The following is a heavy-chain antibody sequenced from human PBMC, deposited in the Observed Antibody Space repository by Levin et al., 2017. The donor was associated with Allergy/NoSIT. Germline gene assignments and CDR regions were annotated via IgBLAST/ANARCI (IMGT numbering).Heavy chain of an antibody. J-gene: IGHJ3*01. CDR1: GDSISSSNYY. Sequence: PSETLSLTCTVSGDSISSSNYYWVWIRQPPGKGLDWIGSIYYGGNTYHNPSLSSRVTISVDTSRNQFSLKLSSVTAADTAVYYCARRGLMAVPLWGQGTMVTVSS. CDR2: IYYGGNT. D-gene: IGHD2-8*01. CDR3: ARRGLMAVPL. V-gene: IGHV4-39*01.